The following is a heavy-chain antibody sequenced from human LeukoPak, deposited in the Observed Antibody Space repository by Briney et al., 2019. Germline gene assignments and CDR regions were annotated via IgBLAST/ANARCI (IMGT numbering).Heavy chain of an antibody. J-gene: IGHJ3*02. CDR2: IKYDESER. D-gene: IGHD2-2*02. CDR1: GFTFNSHW. Sequence: PGGSLRLSCAASGFTFNSHWMSWVRQAPGKGLEWVANIKYDESERNYLDSVRGRFTISRDNVKKSLYLQMNSLRAEDTAIYYCVRGWRDCTIISCYTGGDAFDMWGLGTMVTVSS. V-gene: IGHV3-7*01. CDR3: VRGWRDCTIISCYTGGDAFDM.